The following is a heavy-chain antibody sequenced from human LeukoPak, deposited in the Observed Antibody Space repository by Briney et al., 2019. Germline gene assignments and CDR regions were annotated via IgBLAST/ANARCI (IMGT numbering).Heavy chain of an antibody. V-gene: IGHV1-2*02. CDR1: GYTFTGYY. CDR3: ARDRQCGY. CDR2: INPNSGGT. Sequence: ASVKVSCKASGYTFTGYYMHWVRQAPGQGLEWMGWINPNSGGTNYAPKLQGRLTMTTDTSTSTAYMELRSLRSDDTAVYYCARDRQCGYWGQGTLVTVSS. D-gene: IGHD2-21*01. J-gene: IGHJ4*02.